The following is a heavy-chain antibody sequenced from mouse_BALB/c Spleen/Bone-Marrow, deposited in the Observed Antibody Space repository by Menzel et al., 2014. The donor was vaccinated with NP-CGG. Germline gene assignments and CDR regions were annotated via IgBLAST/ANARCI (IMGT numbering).Heavy chain of an antibody. V-gene: IGHV14-3*02. D-gene: IGHD3-3*01. CDR3: ARYKLETCFAH. CDR2: IDPANGNT. Sequence: VHVKQSGAELVKPGASVKLSCTASGFNIKDTYMHWVKQRPEQGLEWIGRIDPANGNTIYDPKFQGKATLTADTSSNAALLLLSSLTTEDTAVYYCARYKLETCFAHWGQGTPLTVSS. CDR1: GFNIKDTY. J-gene: IGHJ2*01.